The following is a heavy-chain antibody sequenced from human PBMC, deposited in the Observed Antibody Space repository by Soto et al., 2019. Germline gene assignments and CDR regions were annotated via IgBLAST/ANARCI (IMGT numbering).Heavy chain of an antibody. D-gene: IGHD5-12*01. CDR1: GYSFTSYW. J-gene: IGHJ6*02. V-gene: IGHV5-51*01. Sequence: GESLKLSCKGSGYSFTSYWIGWVRQMPGKGLEWMGIIYPGDSDTRYSPSFQGQVTFSADRSINTAYLQWSSLKASDTAIYYCARHDRGRRLQFSSGMDVWGQGTTVTVSS. CDR2: IYPGDSDT. CDR3: ARHDRGRRLQFSSGMDV.